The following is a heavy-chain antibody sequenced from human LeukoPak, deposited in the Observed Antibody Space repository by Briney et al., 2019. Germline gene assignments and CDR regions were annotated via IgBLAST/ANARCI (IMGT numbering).Heavy chain of an antibody. Sequence: SETLSLTCAVYGGSFSGYYWSWIRQPPGKGLEWIGEINHSGSTNYNPSLKSRVTISVDTSKNQFSLKLSSVTAADTAVYYCARLWSGYPLYYYYGMDVWGQGTTVTVSS. J-gene: IGHJ6*02. D-gene: IGHD3-3*01. CDR1: GGSFSGYY. CDR3: ARLWSGYPLYYYYGMDV. CDR2: INHSGST. V-gene: IGHV4-34*01.